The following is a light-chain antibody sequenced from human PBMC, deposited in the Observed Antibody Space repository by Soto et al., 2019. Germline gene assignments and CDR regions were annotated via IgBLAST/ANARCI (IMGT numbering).Light chain of an antibody. CDR3: AAWDDSLNGVV. CDR2: NTY. Sequence: QSVLTQPPSASGTPGQRVTISCSGSSSNIGSHTVNWYQQLPGTAPRLLIYNTYYRPSGVPDRFSGSKSGTSASLAISGLQSEDEADYYCAAWDDSLNGVVFGGGTKLPS. V-gene: IGLV1-44*01. J-gene: IGLJ2*01. CDR1: SSNIGSHT.